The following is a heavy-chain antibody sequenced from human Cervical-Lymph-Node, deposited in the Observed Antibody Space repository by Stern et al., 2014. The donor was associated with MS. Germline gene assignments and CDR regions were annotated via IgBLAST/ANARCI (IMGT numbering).Heavy chain of an antibody. CDR2: ISYSGTT. V-gene: IGHV4-31*03. Sequence: VQLVESGPGLVKPSQTLSLTCTVSGGSISSDNYYWNWIRQHPGKGLEXIGYISYSGTTYYSPSLKSRLTILVDTSKNQFSLKLSSVTAADTAVYYCATTSVSVMGFDYWGQGTLVTVSS. CDR3: ATTSVSVMGFDY. J-gene: IGHJ4*02. CDR1: GGSISSDNYY. D-gene: IGHD3-16*01.